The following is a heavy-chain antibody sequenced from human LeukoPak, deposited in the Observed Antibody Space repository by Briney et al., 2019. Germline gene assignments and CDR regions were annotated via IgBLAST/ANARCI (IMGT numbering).Heavy chain of an antibody. D-gene: IGHD2-15*01. Sequence: GGSLRLSCAASGFSFDDYAMHWVRQAPGKGLEWVSGISWNSGNIGYADSVKGRFTISRDNAKNSLYLQMNNLRPEDTALYYCARDMGVTPAATHGMDVWGQGTTVTVSS. CDR3: ARDMGVTPAATHGMDV. CDR1: GFSFDDYA. J-gene: IGHJ6*02. CDR2: ISWNSGNI. V-gene: IGHV3-9*01.